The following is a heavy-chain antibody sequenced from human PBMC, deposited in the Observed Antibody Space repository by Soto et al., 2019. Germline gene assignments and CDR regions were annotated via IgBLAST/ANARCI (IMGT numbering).Heavy chain of an antibody. CDR1: GGTFSSHV. D-gene: IGHD2-21*02. V-gene: IGHV1-69*01. Sequence: QLVQSGAEVKKPGSSVKVSCKASGGTFSSHVISWVRQAPGQGLEWMGGIIPMYGTPNYAQKFQDRVTITADESTSAAYMELSRLRSDDTAVYFCAQERCATSGCYSWFDPWGQGTLVTVSS. CDR2: IIPMYGTP. J-gene: IGHJ5*02. CDR3: AQERCATSGCYSWFDP.